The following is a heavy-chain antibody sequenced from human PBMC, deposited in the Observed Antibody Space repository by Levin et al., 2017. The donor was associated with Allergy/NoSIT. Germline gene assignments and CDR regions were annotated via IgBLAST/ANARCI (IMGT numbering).Heavy chain of an antibody. V-gene: IGHV3-33*01. CDR1: GFTFRSYG. D-gene: IGHD3-22*01. Sequence: GGSLRLSCTASGFTFRSYGMYWVRQAPGRGLEWVAVIWYDGSNKYYLDSVEGRFTISRDNSKNPLYLEMNSLRVEDPAVYYCARGIAHFYDGSAWCHLMDYYAMDVWGQGTTVAVSS. J-gene: IGHJ6*02. CDR3: ARGIAHFYDGSAWCHLMDYYAMDV. CDR2: IWYDGSNK.